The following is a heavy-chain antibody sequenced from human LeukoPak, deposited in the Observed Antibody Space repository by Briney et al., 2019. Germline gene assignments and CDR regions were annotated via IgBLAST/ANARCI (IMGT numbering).Heavy chain of an antibody. D-gene: IGHD4-17*01. V-gene: IGHV4-59*11. Sequence: SETLSLTCAVSDDSYSSHYWTWIRQPPGKGLEWIGYISYIGTTNYNPSLKSRVTLSIDTSKNQFSLKLRSVTAADTAVYYCARDLVTVTKGFDIWGQGTMVSVSS. CDR3: ARDLVTVTKGFDI. J-gene: IGHJ3*02. CDR1: DDSYSSHY. CDR2: ISYIGTT.